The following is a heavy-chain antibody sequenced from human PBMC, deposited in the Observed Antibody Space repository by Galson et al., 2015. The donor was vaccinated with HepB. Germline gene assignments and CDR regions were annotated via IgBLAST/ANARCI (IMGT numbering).Heavy chain of an antibody. Sequence: SLRLSCAGSGFTFSSYGMHWVRQAPGKGLEWVAAISYAGSNKYYADSVKGRFTISRDNSKNTLYLQMSSLRVEDTAVYFCAKGRRGDYDILTAFDYWGQGTLVTVSS. CDR2: ISYAGSNK. CDR1: GFTFSSYG. V-gene: IGHV3-30*18. J-gene: IGHJ4*02. D-gene: IGHD3-9*01. CDR3: AKGRRGDYDILTAFDY.